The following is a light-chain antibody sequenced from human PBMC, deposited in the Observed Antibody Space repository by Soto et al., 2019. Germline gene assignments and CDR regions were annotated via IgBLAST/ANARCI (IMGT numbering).Light chain of an antibody. CDR3: QQYGNSPQT. J-gene: IGKJ3*01. V-gene: IGKV3-20*01. CDR2: AAS. Sequence: DIVMTQSPATLSVSPVERATLSCRASQSVRNNLAWYQQKPGQAPSLLIYAASSRATGIPDRFSGSGSGTDFTLTISRLEPEDFAVYYCQQYGNSPQTFGPGTKVDIK. CDR1: QSVRNN.